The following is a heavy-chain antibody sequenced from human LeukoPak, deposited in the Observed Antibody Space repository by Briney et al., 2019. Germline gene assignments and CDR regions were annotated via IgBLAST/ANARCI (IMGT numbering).Heavy chain of an antibody. Sequence: GGSLRLSCAASGFTVSSNYMSWVRQAPGKGLEWVSVIYSGGSTYYADSVKGRFTISRDNSKNTLYLQMNSLRAEDTVVYYCARGYYYDSSGYNDYWGQGTLVTVSS. V-gene: IGHV3-66*01. CDR2: IYSGGST. J-gene: IGHJ4*02. D-gene: IGHD3-22*01. CDR3: ARGYYYDSSGYNDY. CDR1: GFTVSSNY.